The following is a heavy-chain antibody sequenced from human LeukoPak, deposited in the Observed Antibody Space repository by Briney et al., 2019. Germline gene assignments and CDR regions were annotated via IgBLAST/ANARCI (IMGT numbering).Heavy chain of an antibody. CDR1: GGSFSGYY. CDR2: INHSGST. D-gene: IGHD6-19*01. Sequence: SETLSLTCAVYGGSFSGYYWSWIRQPPGKGLEWIGEINHSGSTNYNPSLKSRVTISVDTSKNQFSLKLSSVTAPDTAVYYCARVGQWLENIGGLSFTPNDYWGQGTLVTVSS. CDR3: ARVGQWLENIGGLSFTPNDY. V-gene: IGHV4-34*01. J-gene: IGHJ4*02.